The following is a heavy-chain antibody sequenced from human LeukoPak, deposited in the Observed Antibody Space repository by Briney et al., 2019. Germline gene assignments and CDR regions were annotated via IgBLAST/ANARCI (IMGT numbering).Heavy chain of an antibody. Sequence: ASVKVSCKASGYTFTSYGISWVRQAPGQGLEWMGWISAYNGSTNYAQKLQGRVTMTTDTSTSTAYMELRSLRSDDTAVYYCARDGWFGELLFYYYGMDVWGQGTTVTVSS. CDR1: GYTFTSYG. V-gene: IGHV1-18*01. D-gene: IGHD3-10*01. J-gene: IGHJ6*02. CDR3: ARDGWFGELLFYYYGMDV. CDR2: ISAYNGST.